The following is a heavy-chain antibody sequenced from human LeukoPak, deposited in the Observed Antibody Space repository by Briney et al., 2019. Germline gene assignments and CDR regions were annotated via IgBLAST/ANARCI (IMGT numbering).Heavy chain of an antibody. V-gene: IGHV4-34*01. J-gene: IGHJ4*02. CDR1: GGSFSGYY. Sequence: SETLSLTCAVYGGSFSGYYWSWIRQPPGKGLEWSGEINHSGDTNYNPSLKSRVTISVDTSKNQFSLKLRSVTAADTAVYYCARGDGGGVFDYWGQGNLVTVSS. CDR2: INHSGDT. CDR3: ARGDGGGVFDY. D-gene: IGHD4-23*01.